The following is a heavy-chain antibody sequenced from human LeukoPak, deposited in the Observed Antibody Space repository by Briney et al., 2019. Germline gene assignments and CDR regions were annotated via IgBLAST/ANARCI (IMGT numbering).Heavy chain of an antibody. J-gene: IGHJ5*02. D-gene: IGHD5-18*01. CDR2: INPSGGST. Sequence: ASVKVSCKASGYTFTSYYMHWVRQAPGQGLEWMGIINPSGGSTSYAQKFQGRVTMTRDTSTSTVYMELSSLRSEDTAVYYCARSRGYSYGYGVNWFDPWGQGTLVTVSS. CDR3: ARSRGYSYGYGVNWFDP. CDR1: GYTFTSYY. V-gene: IGHV1-46*01.